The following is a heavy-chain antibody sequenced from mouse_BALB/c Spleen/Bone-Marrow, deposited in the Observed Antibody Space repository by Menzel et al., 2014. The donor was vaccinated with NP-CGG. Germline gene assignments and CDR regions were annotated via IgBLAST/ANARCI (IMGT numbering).Heavy chain of an antibody. CDR3: ARYGTNWYFDV. V-gene: IGHV5-17*02. J-gene: IGHJ1*01. CDR1: GFTFSSFG. CDR2: ISSGSSTI. D-gene: IGHD2-1*01. Sequence: EVKLVESGGGLVQPGGSRKLSCAASGFTFSSFGMHWVRQAPEKGLGWVAYISSGSSTIYYADTVKGRFTISRDNPKNTLFLQMTSLRSEDTAMYYCARYGTNWYFDVWGAGTTVTVSS.